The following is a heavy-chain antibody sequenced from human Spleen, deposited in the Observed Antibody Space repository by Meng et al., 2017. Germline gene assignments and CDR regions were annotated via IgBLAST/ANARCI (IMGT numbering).Heavy chain of an antibody. CDR3: ARERGSYDY. D-gene: IGHD1-26*01. CDR1: GFTFDDYA. V-gene: IGHV3-43D*03. Sequence: GGSLRLSCAASGFTFDDYAMHWVRQPPGKGLEWVSLITWDGGSTYYADSVKGRFTISRDNAKNSLYLQMNSLRAEGTAVYYCARERGSYDYWGQGTLVTVSS. J-gene: IGHJ4*02. CDR2: ITWDGGST.